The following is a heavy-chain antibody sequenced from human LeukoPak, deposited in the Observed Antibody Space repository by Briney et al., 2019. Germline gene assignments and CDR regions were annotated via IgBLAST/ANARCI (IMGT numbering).Heavy chain of an antibody. Sequence: PSETLSLTCTVPGGTISSYYWRWIWQPPGEGLVWIGYTNTSGSTNYNPSLKSRVTISVDTSKNQFTLKLSSVTAADTAVYYCARQTITAAGTNYFDYWGQGTLVTVSS. V-gene: IGHV4-4*09. D-gene: IGHD6-13*01. J-gene: IGHJ4*02. CDR2: TNTSGST. CDR3: ARQTITAAGTNYFDY. CDR1: GGTISSYY.